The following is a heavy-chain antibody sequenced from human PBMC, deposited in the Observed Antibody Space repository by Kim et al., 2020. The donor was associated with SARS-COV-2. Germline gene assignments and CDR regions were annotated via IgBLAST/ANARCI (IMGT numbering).Heavy chain of an antibody. D-gene: IGHD6-13*01. V-gene: IGHV3-48*02. J-gene: IGHJ6*02. CDR3: AREDGWYSSSWYSRYYGMDV. CDR1: GFTFSSYS. Sequence: GGSLRLSCAASGFTFSSYSMNWVRQAPGKGLEWVSYISSSSSTIYYADSVKGRFTISRDNAKNSLYLQMNSLRDEDTAVYYCAREDGWYSSSWYSRYYGMDVWGQGTTVTVSS. CDR2: ISSSSSTI.